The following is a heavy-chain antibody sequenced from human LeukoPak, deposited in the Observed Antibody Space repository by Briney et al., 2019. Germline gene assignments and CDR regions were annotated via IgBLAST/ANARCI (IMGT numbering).Heavy chain of an antibody. Sequence: SETLSLTCAVYGRSFSGYYWSWIRQPPGKGLEWIGEINHSGSTNYNPSLKSRVTISVDTSKNQFSLKLSSVTAADTAVYYCARGPWYSSSWYSAFDYWGQGTLVTVSS. D-gene: IGHD6-13*01. CDR1: GRSFSGYY. CDR2: INHSGST. V-gene: IGHV4-34*01. CDR3: ARGPWYSSSWYSAFDY. J-gene: IGHJ4*02.